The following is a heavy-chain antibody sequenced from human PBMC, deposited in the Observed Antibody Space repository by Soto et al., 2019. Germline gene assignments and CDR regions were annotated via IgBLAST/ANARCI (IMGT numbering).Heavy chain of an antibody. Sequence: QVQLQQWGAGLLKPSETLSLSCAVYGGSFNDNYYTWFRQPPGKGLEWIGEISRSGTTKYIPSLKSRATISFETSKNQVSLKVTSVTAADTAVYYCATSLWFGTQPELWGQGALVTVSS. D-gene: IGHD3-10*01. J-gene: IGHJ4*02. CDR2: ISRSGTT. CDR1: GGSFNDNY. CDR3: ATSLWFGTQPEL. V-gene: IGHV4-34*01.